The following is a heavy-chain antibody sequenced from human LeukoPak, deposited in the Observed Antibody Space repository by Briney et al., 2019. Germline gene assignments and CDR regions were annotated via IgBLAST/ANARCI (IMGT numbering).Heavy chain of an antibody. CDR1: GYTFTSYY. CDR3: ARDREGLGHILTGYYDY. Sequence: ASVKVSCKASGYTFTSYYIHWVRQAPGQGLEWMGIIKPSIVSTNYAQKFQGRLTMTRDTSTSTVYMELSNLRSEDTAVYYCARDREGLGHILTGYYDYWGQGTLVTVSS. CDR2: IKPSIVST. V-gene: IGHV1-46*01. D-gene: IGHD3-9*01. J-gene: IGHJ4*02.